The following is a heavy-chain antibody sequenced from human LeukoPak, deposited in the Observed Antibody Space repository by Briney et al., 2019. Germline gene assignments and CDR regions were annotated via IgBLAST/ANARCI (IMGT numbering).Heavy chain of an antibody. CDR2: IKTDGSEK. D-gene: IGHD6-19*01. J-gene: IGHJ4*02. V-gene: IGHV3-7*03. CDR1: GFTVSRYG. Sequence: GGSLRLSCAASGFTVSRYGMSWVRQAPGNGLEWGANIKTDGSEKYYVDSLKGRFIISRDNAKNSLYLQMNSLRAEDTAVYYCARDWDGSGWPIDYWGQGTLVTVSS. CDR3: ARDWDGSGWPIDY.